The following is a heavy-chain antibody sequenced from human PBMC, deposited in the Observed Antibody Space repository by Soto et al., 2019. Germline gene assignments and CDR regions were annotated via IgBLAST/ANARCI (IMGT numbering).Heavy chain of an antibody. Sequence: QVQLQESGPGLVKPSQTLSLTCTVSGGSISSGDYYWSWIRQHPGKGLEWIGYIYYSGSTYYNPSLKSRVTISVATSKNQFSLKLSSVSAAHTAVYYCARWWSGSRQGFDPWGQGTLVTVSS. CDR3: ARWWSGSRQGFDP. CDR1: GGSISSGDYY. V-gene: IGHV4-31*03. J-gene: IGHJ5*02. CDR2: IYYSGST. D-gene: IGHD3-3*01.